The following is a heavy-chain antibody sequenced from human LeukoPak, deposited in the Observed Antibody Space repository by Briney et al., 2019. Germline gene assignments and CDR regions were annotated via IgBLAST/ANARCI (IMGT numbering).Heavy chain of an antibody. CDR3: ARGPAWVTIMVQGRTDYYYYYMDV. D-gene: IGHD3-10*01. Sequence: ASVKVSCKASGYTFTSYGISWVRQAPGQGLEWMGWISAYNGNTNYAQKLQGRVTMTTDTSTSTAYMELRSLRSDDTAVYYCARGPAWVTIMVQGRTDYYYYYMDVWGKGTTVTVSS. J-gene: IGHJ6*03. CDR1: GYTFTSYG. V-gene: IGHV1-18*01. CDR2: ISAYNGNT.